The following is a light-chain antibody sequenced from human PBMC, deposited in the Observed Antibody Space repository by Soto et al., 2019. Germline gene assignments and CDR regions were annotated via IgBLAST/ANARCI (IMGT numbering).Light chain of an antibody. J-gene: IGKJ5*01. Sequence: DIQMTQSPSSLSASVGDRVTITCRASQSISTYVNWYQQKPGKAPKLLIYAASSLQSGVPSRFSGSGSGTDLTLTITSLQPEDFATYYCQQSYSTPRGTFGQGTRLEIK. V-gene: IGKV1-39*01. CDR3: QQSYSTPRGT. CDR1: QSISTY. CDR2: AAS.